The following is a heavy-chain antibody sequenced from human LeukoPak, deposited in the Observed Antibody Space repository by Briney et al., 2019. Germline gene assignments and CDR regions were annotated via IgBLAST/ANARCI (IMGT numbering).Heavy chain of an antibody. Sequence: PSQTLSLTCTVSGGSISSGSYYWSWIRQPAGKGLEWIGRIYTSGSTNYNPSLKSRVTISVDTSKNQFSLKLSSVTAADTAVYYCAREYSGWDFDYWGQGTLVTVSS. J-gene: IGHJ4*02. CDR1: GGSISSGSYY. CDR2: IYTSGST. CDR3: AREYSGWDFDY. V-gene: IGHV4-61*02. D-gene: IGHD6-19*01.